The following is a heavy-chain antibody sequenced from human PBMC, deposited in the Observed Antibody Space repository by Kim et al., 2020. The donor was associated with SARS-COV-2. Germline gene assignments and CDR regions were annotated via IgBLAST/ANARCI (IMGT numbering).Heavy chain of an antibody. D-gene: IGHD6-19*01. Sequence: KYYVDSVKGRFTISRDNAKNSLYLQMNSLRAEDTAVYYCARAPYSSGWLNWGQGTLVTVSS. J-gene: IGHJ4*02. CDR2: K. V-gene: IGHV3-7*01. CDR3: ARAPYSSGWLN.